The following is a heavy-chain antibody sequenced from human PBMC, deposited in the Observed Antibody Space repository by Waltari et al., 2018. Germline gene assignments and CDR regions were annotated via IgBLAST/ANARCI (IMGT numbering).Heavy chain of an antibody. V-gene: IGHV4-30-2*01. D-gene: IGHD5-12*01. CDR1: GGSISSGGYY. CDR3: ARMIVATNAFDI. Sequence: QLQLQESGSGLVKPSQTLSLTCAVHGGSISSGGYYWSWLRQPPGKGLEWIGYIDHSGGTYYNPSLKSRVTISVDRSKNQFSLKLSSVTAADTAVYYCARMIVATNAFDIWGQGTMVTVSS. J-gene: IGHJ3*02. CDR2: IDHSGGT.